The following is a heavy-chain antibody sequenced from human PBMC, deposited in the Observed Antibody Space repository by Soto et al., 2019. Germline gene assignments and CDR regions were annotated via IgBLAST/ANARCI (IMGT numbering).Heavy chain of an antibody. V-gene: IGHV4-31*03. CDR3: ERDNNWNDPGDAFDI. D-gene: IGHD1-20*01. Sequence: QVQLQESGPGLVKPSQTLSLTCTVSGGSISSGGYYWGWIRQHPGKGLEWIGYIYYSGSTYYNPSLKSRVTISVDTSKNQFYLKLSSVTAADTAVYYCERDNNWNDPGDAFDIWGQGTMVTVSS. J-gene: IGHJ3*02. CDR2: IYYSGST. CDR1: GGSISSGGYY.